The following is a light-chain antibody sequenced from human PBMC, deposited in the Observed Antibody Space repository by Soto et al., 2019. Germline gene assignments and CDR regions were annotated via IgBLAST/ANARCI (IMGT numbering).Light chain of an antibody. CDR3: QQYHSSTWT. Sequence: LAPGESATLSCRATRSVSSYLAWYQQKPGQAPRLLIYDASSRPTDIPARFSGSGSGTDFNLRISRLQHDDFENYYCQQYHSSTWTFGKGTKVDI. V-gene: IGKV3-11*01. J-gene: IGKJ1*01. CDR2: DAS. CDR1: RSVSSY.